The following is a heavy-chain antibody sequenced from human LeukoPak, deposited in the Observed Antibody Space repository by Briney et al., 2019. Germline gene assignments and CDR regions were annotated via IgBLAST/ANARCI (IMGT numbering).Heavy chain of an antibody. CDR3: ARDSAAYGAFDY. V-gene: IGHV4-59*12. Sequence: SETLPLTCTVSGGSISSYYWSWIRQPPGKGLEWIGYIYYSGSTYYNPSLKSRVTISVDTSKNQFSLKLSSVTAADTAVYYCARDSAAYGAFDYWGQGILVTVSS. D-gene: IGHD4-17*01. CDR1: GGSISSYY. J-gene: IGHJ4*02. CDR2: IYYSGST.